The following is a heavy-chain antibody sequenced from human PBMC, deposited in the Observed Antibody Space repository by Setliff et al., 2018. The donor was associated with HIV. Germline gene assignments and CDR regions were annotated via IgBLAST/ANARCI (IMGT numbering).Heavy chain of an antibody. V-gene: IGHV1-2*02. Sequence: ASVKVSCKASGYTFTGYYIHWVRQAPGQGLEWMGWINPNSGGTKFAQKFQGRVTLTWDTSSSIGYMEVRSLRSDDTAVFYCAREGPYGDYFDYWGQGTLVTVSS. CDR1: GYTFTGYY. CDR2: INPNSGGT. D-gene: IGHD4-17*01. CDR3: AREGPYGDYFDY. J-gene: IGHJ4*02.